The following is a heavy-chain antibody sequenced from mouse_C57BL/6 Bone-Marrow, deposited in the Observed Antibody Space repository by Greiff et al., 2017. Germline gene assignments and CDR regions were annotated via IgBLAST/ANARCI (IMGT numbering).Heavy chain of an antibody. V-gene: IGHV14-1*01. CDR1: GFNIKDYY. J-gene: IGHJ2*01. CDR3: TLLLRFDY. Sequence: VHVKQSGAELVRPGASVKLSCTASGFNIKDYYMHGVKQRPEQGLEWIGRIDPEDGDTEYAPKFQGKATMTADTSSNTAYLQLSSLTSEDTAVYYCTLLLRFDYWGQGTTLTVSS. CDR2: IDPEDGDT. D-gene: IGHD1-1*01.